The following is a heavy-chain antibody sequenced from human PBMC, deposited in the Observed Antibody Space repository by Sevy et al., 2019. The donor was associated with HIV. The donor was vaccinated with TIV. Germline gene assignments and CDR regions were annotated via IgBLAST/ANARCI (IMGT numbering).Heavy chain of an antibody. J-gene: IGHJ3*02. Sequence: GGSLRLSCAASGFTFSSYSMNWVRQAPGKGLEWVSSISSSSYIYYADSVKGRFTISRDNAKNSLYLQMNSLRAEDTAVYYCARDPGYCSGGSCYSDTNDAFDIWGQGTMVTVSS. D-gene: IGHD2-15*01. V-gene: IGHV3-21*01. CDR2: ISSSSYI. CDR3: ARDPGYCSGGSCYSDTNDAFDI. CDR1: GFTFSSYS.